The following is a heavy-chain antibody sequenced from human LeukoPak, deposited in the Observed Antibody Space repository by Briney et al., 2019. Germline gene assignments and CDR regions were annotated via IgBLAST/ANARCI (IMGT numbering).Heavy chain of an antibody. CDR2: INPSGGST. CDR3: ARNYYGSGSYYNSGMDV. V-gene: IGHV1-46*01. D-gene: IGHD3-10*01. Sequence: GASVKVSCKASGYTFTSYYMHWVRQAPGQGLEWMGIINPSGGSTSYAQKFQGRVTMTRDTSTSTVYMELSSLRSEDTAVYYCARNYYGSGSYYNSGMDVWGKGTTVTVSS. J-gene: IGHJ6*04. CDR1: GYTFTSYY.